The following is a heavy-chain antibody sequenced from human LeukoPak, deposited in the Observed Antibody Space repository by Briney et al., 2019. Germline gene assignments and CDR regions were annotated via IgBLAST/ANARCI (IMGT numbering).Heavy chain of an antibody. CDR1: GFTFSSYG. CDR2: ISYDGSNK. CDR3: AKVRLGWGHPGDYYYYGMDV. D-gene: IGHD6-19*01. V-gene: IGHV3-30*18. J-gene: IGHJ6*02. Sequence: GRSLILSCAASGFTFSSYGMHWVRRAPGKGLEWVAVISYDGSNKYYADSVKGRFTISRDNSKNTLYLQMNSLRAEDTAVYYCAKVRLGWGHPGDYYYYGMDVWGQGTTVTVSS.